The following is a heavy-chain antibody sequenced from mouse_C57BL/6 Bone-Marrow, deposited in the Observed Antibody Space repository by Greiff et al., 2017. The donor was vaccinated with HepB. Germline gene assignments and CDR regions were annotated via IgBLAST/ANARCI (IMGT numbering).Heavy chain of an antibody. V-gene: IGHV5-12*01. Sequence: EVQWVESGGGLVQPGGSLKLSCAASGFTFSDYYMYWVRQTPEKRLEWVAYISNGGGSTYYPDTVKGRFTISRDNAKNTLYLQMSRLKSEDTAMYYCARRGYSNSPMDYWGQGTSVTVSS. J-gene: IGHJ4*01. D-gene: IGHD2-5*01. CDR2: ISNGGGST. CDR1: GFTFSDYY. CDR3: ARRGYSNSPMDY.